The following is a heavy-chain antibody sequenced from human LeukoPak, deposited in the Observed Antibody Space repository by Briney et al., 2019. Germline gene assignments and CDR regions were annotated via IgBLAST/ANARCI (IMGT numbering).Heavy chain of an antibody. D-gene: IGHD7-27*01. V-gene: IGHV3-48*01. Sequence: GGSLRLSCAASGFTFSSYWMSWVRQAPGKGLEWVSYISSSSSTIYYADSVKGRFTISRDNAKNSLYLQMNSLRAEDTAVYYCARDGDFDYWGQGILVTVSS. CDR1: GFTFSSYW. CDR2: ISSSSSTI. CDR3: ARDGDFDY. J-gene: IGHJ4*02.